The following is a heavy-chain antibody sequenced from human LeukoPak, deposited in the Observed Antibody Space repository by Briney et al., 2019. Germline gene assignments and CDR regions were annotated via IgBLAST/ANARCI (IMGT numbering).Heavy chain of an antibody. V-gene: IGHV4-59*12. Sequence: PSETLSLTCTVSGGSISSYYWSWIRQPPGKGLEWIGYIYHSGSTYYNPSLKSRVTISVDRSKNQSSLKLSSVTAADTAVYYCARGGRYGDYAAPFDYWGQGTLVTVSS. J-gene: IGHJ4*02. CDR3: ARGGRYGDYAAPFDY. CDR1: GGSISSYY. D-gene: IGHD4-17*01. CDR2: IYHSGST.